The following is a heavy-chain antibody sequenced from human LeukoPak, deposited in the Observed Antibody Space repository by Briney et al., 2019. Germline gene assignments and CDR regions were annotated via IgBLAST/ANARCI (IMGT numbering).Heavy chain of an antibody. J-gene: IGHJ5*02. V-gene: IGHV4-59*01. CDR3: TRHTKGLSPYNWFDP. CDR1: GGSISTFY. D-gene: IGHD3-16*02. CDR2: LYTSGST. Sequence: SETLSLTCTVSGGSISTFYWSWIRQPPGKGLEWIGYLYTSGSTNYNPSLKSRVTISVDTSKKQFSLKPSSVTAADTAVYYCTRHTKGLSPYNWFDPWGQGTLVTVSS.